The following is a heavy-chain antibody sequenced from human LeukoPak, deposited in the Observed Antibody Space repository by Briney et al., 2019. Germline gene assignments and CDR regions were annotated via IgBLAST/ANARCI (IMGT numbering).Heavy chain of an antibody. Sequence: GALRLSCAASGFTFSSYWMHWVRQAPGKGLVWVSRINTDGSSTSYADSVKGRFTISRDNAKNTLYLQMNSLRAEDTAVYYCARADCSGGSCYRYAFDIWGQGTMVTVSS. CDR3: ARADCSGGSCYRYAFDI. J-gene: IGHJ3*02. V-gene: IGHV3-74*01. D-gene: IGHD2-15*01. CDR1: GFTFSSYW. CDR2: INTDGSST.